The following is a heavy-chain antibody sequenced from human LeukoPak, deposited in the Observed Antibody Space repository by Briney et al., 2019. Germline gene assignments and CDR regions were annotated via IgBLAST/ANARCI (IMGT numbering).Heavy chain of an antibody. V-gene: IGHV3-23*01. J-gene: IGHJ4*02. Sequence: GGSLRLSCAASGFTFSSYSMNWVRQAPGKGLEWVSAISGSGGSTYYADSVKGRFTISRDNSKNTLYLQMNSLRAEDTAVYYCAKDLAQYQLLSLFDYWGQGTLVTVSS. CDR1: GFTFSSYS. CDR3: AKDLAQYQLLSLFDY. D-gene: IGHD2-2*01. CDR2: ISGSGGST.